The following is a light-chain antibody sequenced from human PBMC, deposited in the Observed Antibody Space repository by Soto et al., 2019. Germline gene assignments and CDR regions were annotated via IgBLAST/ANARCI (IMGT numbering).Light chain of an antibody. J-gene: IGKJ3*01. CDR1: QGIANY. CDR2: VAS. Sequence: DIQMTQSPSSLAASVGDRVTISCRASQGIANYLAWYQQKPGKAPKLLIYVASTLQSGVSSRFTGGGSGTDFSLTISSLQPEDVATYFCQNYNWPPFTFGPGTKVEIK. CDR3: QNYNWPPFT. V-gene: IGKV1-27*01.